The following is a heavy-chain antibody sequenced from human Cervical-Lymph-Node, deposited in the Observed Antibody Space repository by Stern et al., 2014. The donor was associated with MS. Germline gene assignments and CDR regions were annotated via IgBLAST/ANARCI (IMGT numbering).Heavy chain of an antibody. CDR2: KWHDGKNE. D-gene: IGHD6-13*01. J-gene: IGHJ4*02. V-gene: IGHV3-33*01. CDR3: ARHPAAAGTGVHLEY. Sequence: VQLVESGGGVVQPGRSLRLSCAASGFSFSSYGMYWVRQAPGKGLGWVSVKWHDGKNEYYADSVKGRFPISRDNAKSTVYLQMNSLRDEDTAVYFCARHPAAAGTGVHLEYWGQGTLVIVSS. CDR1: GFSFSSYG.